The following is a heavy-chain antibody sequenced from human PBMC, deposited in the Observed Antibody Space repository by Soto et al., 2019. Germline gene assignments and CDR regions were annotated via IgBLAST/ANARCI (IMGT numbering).Heavy chain of an antibody. CDR3: ARCLHCFNGGRFDP. CDR2: LYPSGGT. V-gene: IGHV4-4*02. CDR1: GVSISRSNW. Sequence: PSETLSLTCSVSGVSISRSNWWTWVRQAPGKGLEWIGELYPSGGTTYNPSLQNRVTISVDYSKNHLSLTLTSVTVADTAVYYCARCLHCFNGGRFDPWGQGALVTVSS. J-gene: IGHJ5*02. D-gene: IGHD2-8*01.